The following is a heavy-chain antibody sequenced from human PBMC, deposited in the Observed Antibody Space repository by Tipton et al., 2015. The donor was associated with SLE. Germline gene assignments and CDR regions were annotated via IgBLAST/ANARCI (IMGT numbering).Heavy chain of an antibody. J-gene: IGHJ4*02. CDR3: ASSSPGIAAEEDYFDY. V-gene: IGHV7-4-1*02. D-gene: IGHD6-13*01. Sequence: QVQLVQSGPEVKKPGASVKVSCKASGYTFTSYAMNWVRQAPGQGLEWMGWINTNTGNPTYAQGFTGRFVFSLDTSVSTAYLQISSLKAEDTAVYYCASSSPGIAAEEDYFDYWGQGTLVTVSS. CDR1: GYTFTSYA. CDR2: INTNTGNP.